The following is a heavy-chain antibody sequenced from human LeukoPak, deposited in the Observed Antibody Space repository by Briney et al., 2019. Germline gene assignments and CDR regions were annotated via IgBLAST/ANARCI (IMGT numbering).Heavy chain of an antibody. J-gene: IGHJ4*02. D-gene: IGHD1-26*01. Sequence: SETLFLTCTVSGGSISSYYWSWIRQPPGKGLEWIGYIYYSGSTNYNPSLKSRVTISVDTSKNQFSLKLSSATAADTAVYYCARLRYSGSYYHFDYWGQGTLVTVSS. V-gene: IGHV4-59*08. CDR3: ARLRYSGSYYHFDY. CDR2: IYYSGST. CDR1: GGSISSYY.